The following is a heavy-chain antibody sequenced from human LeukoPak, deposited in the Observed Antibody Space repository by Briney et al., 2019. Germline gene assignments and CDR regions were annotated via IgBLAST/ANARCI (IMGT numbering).Heavy chain of an antibody. CDR3: ARGRCSGSCYSDY. J-gene: IGHJ4*02. CDR1: GYTFTGYY. V-gene: IGHV1-2*02. D-gene: IGHD2-15*01. Sequence: ASVKVSCKASGYTFTGYYMHWVRQAPGQGLEWMGWINPNSGGTNYAQKFQGRVTMTRDTSISTAYVELRSLRSDDTAVYYCARGRCSGSCYSDYWGQGTLVTVSS. CDR2: INPNSGGT.